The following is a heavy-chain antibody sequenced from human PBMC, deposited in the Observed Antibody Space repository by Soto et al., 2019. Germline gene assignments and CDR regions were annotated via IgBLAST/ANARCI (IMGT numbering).Heavy chain of an antibody. CDR3: AQGTAVARQHFAN. Sequence: QVQLVESGGGVVHPERSLRLSCATSGFTFSDFGMHWVRQAPGKGLEWVAAISADGSDKYYPGSVQGRFTISRDNTKNALYLQMNSLRTGDTAIYYCAQGTAVARQHFANWGQGTLVTVSS. V-gene: IGHV3-30*18. CDR1: GFTFSDFG. D-gene: IGHD6-19*01. J-gene: IGHJ4*02. CDR2: ISADGSDK.